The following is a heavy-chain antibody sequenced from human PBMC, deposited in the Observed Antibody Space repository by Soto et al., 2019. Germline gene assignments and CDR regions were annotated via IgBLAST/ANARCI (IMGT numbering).Heavy chain of an antibody. CDR1: GGSISSNF. Sequence: QVQLQESGPGLVKPSETLSLTCTVSGGSISSNFWCWIRQPAGKGLEWIGRINTIATTNYNPSLKSRVTMSVDTSKYQFSRKLNSVTAADTAVYYCARDVRWDRGLDVWGQGTTVTVSS. CDR3: ARDVRWDRGLDV. J-gene: IGHJ6*02. CDR2: INTIATT. V-gene: IGHV4-4*07. D-gene: IGHD1-26*01.